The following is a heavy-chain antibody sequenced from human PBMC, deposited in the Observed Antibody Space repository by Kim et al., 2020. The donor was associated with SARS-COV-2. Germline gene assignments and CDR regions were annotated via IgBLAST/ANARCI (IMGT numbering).Heavy chain of an antibody. Sequence: ASVKVSCKTSGHTVRNYGIGWVRQAPGQGLEWMGWINADNGITKYVERFQGRVIMTIDKSTDTASMDLRFLRSEDTAVYYCSVLTGLGVGLYYFDYWGQGTLVTVSP. V-gene: IGHV1-18*01. CDR2: INADNGIT. D-gene: IGHD3-9*01. CDR3: SVLTGLGVGLYYFDY. CDR1: GHTVRNYG. J-gene: IGHJ4*02.